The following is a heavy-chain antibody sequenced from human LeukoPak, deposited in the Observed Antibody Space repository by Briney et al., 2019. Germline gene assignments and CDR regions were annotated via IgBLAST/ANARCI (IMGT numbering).Heavy chain of an antibody. CDR3: ARAVGFGEFLDY. CDR1: GGSISSAGYY. Sequence: PSETLSLTCTASGGSISSAGYYWSWIRQHPGKGLEWIGYIYYSGSAYCNPSLKSRVTISVDTSKSQFSLKLSSVTAADTAVYYCARAVGFGEFLDYWGQGTLVTVSS. CDR2: IYYSGSA. D-gene: IGHD3-10*01. V-gene: IGHV4-31*03. J-gene: IGHJ4*02.